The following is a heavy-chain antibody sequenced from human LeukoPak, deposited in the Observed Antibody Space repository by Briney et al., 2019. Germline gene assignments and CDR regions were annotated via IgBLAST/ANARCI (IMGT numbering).Heavy chain of an antibody. CDR1: GYTFTGYY. J-gene: IGHJ5*02. D-gene: IGHD6-13*01. Sequence: ASVTVSCKASGYTFTGYYMHWVRQAPGQGLEWMGWINPNSGGTNYAQKFQGRATMTRDTSISTAYMELSRLRSDDTAVYYCARDRFAAAGSWFDPWGQGTLVTVSS. V-gene: IGHV1-2*02. CDR2: INPNSGGT. CDR3: ARDRFAAAGSWFDP.